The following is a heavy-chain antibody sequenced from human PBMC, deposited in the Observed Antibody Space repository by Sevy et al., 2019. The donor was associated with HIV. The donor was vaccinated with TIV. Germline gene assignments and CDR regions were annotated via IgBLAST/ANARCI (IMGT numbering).Heavy chain of an antibody. D-gene: IGHD3-22*01. Sequence: ASVKVSCKVSGYTLNEFSMHWVRQAPGKGLEWMTTFDPEDGDPEDGKTIYAQKFQGRLTMTEDTATDTAYMDLSSLRSEDTAVYYCATTKDYYESSGSPFDHWGQGTLVTVSS. V-gene: IGHV1-24*01. CDR1: GYTLNEFS. J-gene: IGHJ4*02. CDR2: FDPEDGDPEDGKT. CDR3: ATTKDYYESSGSPFDH.